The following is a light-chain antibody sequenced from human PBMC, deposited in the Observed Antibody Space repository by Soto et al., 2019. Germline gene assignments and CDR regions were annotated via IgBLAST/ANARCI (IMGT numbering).Light chain of an antibody. CDR1: QSVSSN. CDR3: QQYNNWPPYT. V-gene: IGKV3-15*01. CDR2: GAF. J-gene: IGKJ2*01. Sequence: EIVMTQSPATLSMSPGKIATLSCRASQSVSSNLAWYQQKPGQAPRLLIYGAFTRANGMPARFSGSGSGTEFTLTISSLQSEDFAVYYCQQYNNWPPYTFGQGTKLEIK.